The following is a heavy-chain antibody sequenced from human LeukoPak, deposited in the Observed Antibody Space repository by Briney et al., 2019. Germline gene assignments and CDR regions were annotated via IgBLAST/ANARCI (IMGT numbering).Heavy chain of an antibody. Sequence: ASVKVSCKASGYTFTDYYMHWVRQAPGQGLEWMGWINPNSGGTNYAQKFQGRVTMTRDTSISAAYMELSTLKSDDTAVYFCARESLVGGYEFDYWGQGTLVTVSS. J-gene: IGHJ4*02. CDR2: INPNSGGT. CDR1: GYTFTDYY. V-gene: IGHV1-2*02. D-gene: IGHD5-12*01. CDR3: ARESLVGGYEFDY.